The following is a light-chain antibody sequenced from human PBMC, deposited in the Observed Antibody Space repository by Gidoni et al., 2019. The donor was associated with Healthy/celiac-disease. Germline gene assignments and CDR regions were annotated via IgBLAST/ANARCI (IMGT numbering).Light chain of an antibody. Sequence: SYELTQPPSVSVSPGQTASITCSGDKLGEKYASWYQQKPGQSPVLVIYQNSKRPSGIPERFSGSNSGNTATLTISGTQPMDEADYYCQAWDINTAVFGGGTKLTVL. CDR3: QAWDINTAV. J-gene: IGLJ2*01. CDR2: QNS. V-gene: IGLV3-1*01. CDR1: KLGEKY.